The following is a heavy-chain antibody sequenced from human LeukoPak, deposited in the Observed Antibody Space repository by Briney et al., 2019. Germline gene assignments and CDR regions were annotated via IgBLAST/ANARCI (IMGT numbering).Heavy chain of an antibody. CDR3: ARNVLDCSSTSCYLEY. CDR2: IIPIFGTA. V-gene: IGHV1-69*05. Sequence: GSSVKVSCKASGGTFSSYAISWVRQAPGQGLEWMGGIIPIFGTANYAQKFQGRVTITTDESTSTAYMELSSLRSEDTAVYYCARNVLDCSSTSCYLEYWGQGTLVTVSS. CDR1: GGTFSSYA. D-gene: IGHD2-2*01. J-gene: IGHJ4*02.